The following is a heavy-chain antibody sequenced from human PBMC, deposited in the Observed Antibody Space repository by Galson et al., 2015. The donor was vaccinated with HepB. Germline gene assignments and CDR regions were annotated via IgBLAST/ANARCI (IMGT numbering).Heavy chain of an antibody. CDR1: GYTFTSYG. D-gene: IGHD3-22*01. CDR2: ISAYNGNT. CDR3: ARAPRGGYYPYYYYYYMDV. V-gene: IGHV1-18*01. Sequence: SVKVSCKASGYTFTSYGISWVRQAPGQGLEWMGWISAYNGNTNYAQKLQGRVTMTTDTSTSTAYMELRSLRSDDTAVYYCARAPRGGYYPYYYYYYMDVWGKGTTVTVSS. J-gene: IGHJ6*03.